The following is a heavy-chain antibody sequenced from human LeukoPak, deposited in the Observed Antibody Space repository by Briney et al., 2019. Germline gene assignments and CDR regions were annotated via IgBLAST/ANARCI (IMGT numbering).Heavy chain of an antibody. Sequence: GGSLRLSCAASGFTVTSNYMSWVHQAPGKGLEWVSGIYSGGSTHYADSVKGRFTISRHSSKNTVHLQMNSLRAEDTAVYYCARATVTRWFDPWGQGTLVTVSS. D-gene: IGHD4-17*01. CDR2: IYSGGST. V-gene: IGHV3-53*04. CDR1: GFTVTSNY. CDR3: ARATVTRWFDP. J-gene: IGHJ5*02.